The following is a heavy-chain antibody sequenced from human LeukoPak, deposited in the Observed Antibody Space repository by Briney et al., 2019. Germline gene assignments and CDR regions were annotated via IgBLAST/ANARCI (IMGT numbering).Heavy chain of an antibody. CDR2: ISAYNGNT. CDR3: ARDLWFGEHDAFVI. Sequence: GASVKVSCKASGYTFTSYGISWVRQAPGQGLEWMGWISAYNGNTNYAQKLQGRVTMTTDTSTSTAYMELRSLRSDDTAVYYCARDLWFGEHDAFVIWGQGTMVTVSS. D-gene: IGHD3-10*01. V-gene: IGHV1-18*01. J-gene: IGHJ3*02. CDR1: GYTFTSYG.